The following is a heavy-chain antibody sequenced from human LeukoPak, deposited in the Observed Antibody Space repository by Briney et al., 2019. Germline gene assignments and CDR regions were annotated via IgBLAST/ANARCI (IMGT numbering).Heavy chain of an antibody. V-gene: IGHV4-38-2*02. CDR2: IYYSENT. CDR3: ARRTYSENYWKHFDS. J-gene: IGHJ4*02. D-gene: IGHD1-26*01. CDR1: GYSISSGYY. Sequence: ASETLSLTCTVSGYSISSGYYWGWIRQPPGKGLEWIGSIYYSENTYYNPSLKSRVSISVDTSKNQFTLKLSSVTAADTAVYYCARRTYSENYWKHFDSWGQGTLVTVSS.